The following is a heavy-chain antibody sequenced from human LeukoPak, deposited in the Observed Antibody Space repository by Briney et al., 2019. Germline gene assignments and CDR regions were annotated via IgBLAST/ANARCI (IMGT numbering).Heavy chain of an antibody. J-gene: IGHJ3*02. Sequence: PSETLSLTCTVSGDSISSYYWSWIRQPPGKGLEWIGYVYYSGSTNYNPSLKSRVTISLGTSKKQFSLNLSSVTAADTAVYYCARSSYYYGADAFDIWGQGTMVTVSS. CDR1: GDSISSYY. CDR3: ARSSYYYGADAFDI. CDR2: VYYSGST. V-gene: IGHV4-59*01. D-gene: IGHD3-10*01.